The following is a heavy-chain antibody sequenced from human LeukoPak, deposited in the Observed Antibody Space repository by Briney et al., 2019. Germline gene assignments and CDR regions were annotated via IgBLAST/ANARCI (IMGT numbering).Heavy chain of an antibody. CDR1: GGSFSGYY. J-gene: IGHJ5*02. CDR3: AKGYSGYDYTGWFDP. Sequence: SETLSLTCAVYGGSFSGYYWSWIRQPPGKGLEWIGEINHSGSTNYNPSLKSRVTISVDTSKNQFSLKLSSVTAADTAVYYCAKGYSGYDYTGWFDPWGQGTLVTVSS. V-gene: IGHV4-34*01. CDR2: INHSGST. D-gene: IGHD5-12*01.